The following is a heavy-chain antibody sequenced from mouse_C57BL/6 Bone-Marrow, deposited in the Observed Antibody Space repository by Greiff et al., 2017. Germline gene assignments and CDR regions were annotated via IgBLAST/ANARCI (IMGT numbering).Heavy chain of an antibody. CDR3: ESRLWGRRDWVAY. Sequence: QVQLKQPGAELVKPGASVKMSCKASGYTFTSYWITWVKQRPGQGLEWIGDIYPGSGSTNYNEKFKSKATLTVDTSSSTAYMQRSSLTSEDSAVYYSESRLWGRRDWVAYWGQGSLVTVSA. V-gene: IGHV1-55*01. J-gene: IGHJ3*01. CDR1: GYTFTSYW. D-gene: IGHD2-13*01. CDR2: IYPGSGST.